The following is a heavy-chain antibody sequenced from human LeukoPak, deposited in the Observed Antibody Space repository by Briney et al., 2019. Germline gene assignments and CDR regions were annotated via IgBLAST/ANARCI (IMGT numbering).Heavy chain of an antibody. D-gene: IGHD4-17*01. Sequence: SETLSLTCTVSGGSMSSTSYYWGWIRQPPGKGLVWIGSTYYSGSTYYNPSLKSRVTISIDTSKNLFSLKFDSLTPADTAVYYCARSATVTTGYFDYWGRGTLVAVSP. J-gene: IGHJ4*02. V-gene: IGHV4-39*07. CDR2: TYYSGST. CDR3: ARSATVTTGYFDY. CDR1: GGSMSSTSYY.